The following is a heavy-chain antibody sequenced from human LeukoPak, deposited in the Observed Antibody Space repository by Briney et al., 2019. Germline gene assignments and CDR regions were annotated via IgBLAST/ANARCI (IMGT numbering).Heavy chain of an antibody. CDR1: GGSISSYY. V-gene: IGHV4-59*01. Sequence: SETLSLTCTVSGGSISSYYWSWIRQPPGKGLEWTGYIYYSGSTNYNPSLKSRVTISVDTSKNQFSLKLSSVTAADTAVYYCARAVDYGDGYYFDYWGQGTLVTVSS. J-gene: IGHJ4*02. D-gene: IGHD4-17*01. CDR3: ARAVDYGDGYYFDY. CDR2: IYYSGST.